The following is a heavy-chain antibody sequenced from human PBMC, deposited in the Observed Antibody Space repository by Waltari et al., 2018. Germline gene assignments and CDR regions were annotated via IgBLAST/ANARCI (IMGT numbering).Heavy chain of an antibody. CDR2: IFYSGDT. D-gene: IGHD1-26*01. CDR3: AREELTDSYIDY. Sequence: QLQESGPGLVKPSETLSLTCTVSGGSINNYYWSWIRQPPGKGLELIGNIFYSGDTNYNPSLRSRDARSVDTSISTADMELSRLRSDDTAVYYCAREELTDSYIDYWGQGTLVTVSS. V-gene: IGHV4-59*01. J-gene: IGHJ4*02. CDR1: GGSINNYY.